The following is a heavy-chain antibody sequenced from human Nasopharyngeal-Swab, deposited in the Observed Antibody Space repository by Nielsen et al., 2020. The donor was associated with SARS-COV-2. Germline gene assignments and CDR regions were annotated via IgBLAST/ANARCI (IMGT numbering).Heavy chain of an antibody. CDR3: ARAHCVSSTCYAVPFDH. CDR1: GCSISSYY. Sequence: SETLSLTCTVSGCSISSYYWSWIRQPPGKGLEWIGYIYYSGGTHYNHYNPSLDSRVTISVDTSKNQFSLKLRSVTAADTAVYFCARAHCVSSTCYAVPFDHWGQGTLVTVSS. J-gene: IGHJ4*02. CDR2: IYYSGGTHYN. V-gene: IGHV4-59*01. D-gene: IGHD2-2*01.